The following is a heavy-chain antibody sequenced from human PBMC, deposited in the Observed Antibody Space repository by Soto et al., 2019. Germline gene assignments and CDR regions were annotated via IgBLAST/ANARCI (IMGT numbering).Heavy chain of an antibody. J-gene: IGHJ4*02. Sequence: QVQLVQSGTEVKKPGASVKVSCKSSGYTFSSYGITWVRLAPGPGLERMGWISAYNGDTNYAQRLQGRVTMTTDTSTSTAYMELRNLRSDDTAVYYCTGDGGYRYGPLGYWGQGTLVTVSS. CDR3: TGDGGYRYGPLGY. D-gene: IGHD5-18*01. CDR1: GYTFSSYG. V-gene: IGHV1-18*01. CDR2: ISAYNGDT.